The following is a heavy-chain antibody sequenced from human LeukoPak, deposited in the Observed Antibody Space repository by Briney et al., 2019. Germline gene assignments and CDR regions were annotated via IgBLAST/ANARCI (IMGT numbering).Heavy chain of an antibody. V-gene: IGHV3-21*01. CDR2: ISSSSSYI. Sequence: GGSLRLSCAASGFTFSSYSMNWVRQAPGKGLEWVSSISSSSSYIYYADSVKGRFTISRDNAKNSLYLQMNSLRAGDTAVYYCARGGAAITSAFDIWGQGTMVTVSS. CDR1: GFTFSSYS. J-gene: IGHJ3*02. D-gene: IGHD2-2*01. CDR3: ARGGAAITSAFDI.